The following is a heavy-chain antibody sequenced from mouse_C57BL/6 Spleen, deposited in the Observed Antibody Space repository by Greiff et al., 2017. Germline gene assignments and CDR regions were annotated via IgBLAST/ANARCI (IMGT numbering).Heavy chain of an antibody. CDR3: TGYYGNYVWYFDV. Sequence: VQLQQSGAELVRPGASVKLSCTASGFNIKAYYMHWVKQRPEQGLEWIGRIDPEDGDTEYAPKFQGKATMTADTSSNTAYLQLSSLTSEDTAVYYCTGYYGNYVWYFDVWGTGTTVTVSS. V-gene: IGHV14-1*01. D-gene: IGHD2-1*01. CDR1: GFNIKAYY. CDR2: IDPEDGDT. J-gene: IGHJ1*03.